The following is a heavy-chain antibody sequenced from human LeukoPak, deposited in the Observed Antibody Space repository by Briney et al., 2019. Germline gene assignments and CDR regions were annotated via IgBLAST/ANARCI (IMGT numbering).Heavy chain of an antibody. CDR3: ARVPSTQWLVYYFDY. CDR1: GFTFSSYW. V-gene: IGHV3-74*01. J-gene: IGHJ4*02. CDR2: SNSDGSST. D-gene: IGHD6-19*01. Sequence: GGSLRLSCAASGFTFSSYWMHWVRQAPGQGLVWVSRSNSDGSSTTYADSVKGRFTISRDNAKNTLYLQMNSLRAEDTAVYYCARVPSTQWLVYYFDYWGQGTLVTVSS.